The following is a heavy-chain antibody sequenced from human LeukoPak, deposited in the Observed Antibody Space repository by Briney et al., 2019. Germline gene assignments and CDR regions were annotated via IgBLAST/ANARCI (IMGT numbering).Heavy chain of an antibody. CDR1: GFTFSSYS. D-gene: IGHD3-22*01. Sequence: GGSLRLSCAASGFTFSSYSMNWVRQAPGKGLEWVAVISYDGSNKYYADSVKGRFTISRDNSKNTLYLQMNSLRAEDTAVYYCAKDRAYYYDSSGPDYWGQGTLVTVSS. CDR3: AKDRAYYYDSSGPDY. J-gene: IGHJ4*02. V-gene: IGHV3-30*18. CDR2: ISYDGSNK.